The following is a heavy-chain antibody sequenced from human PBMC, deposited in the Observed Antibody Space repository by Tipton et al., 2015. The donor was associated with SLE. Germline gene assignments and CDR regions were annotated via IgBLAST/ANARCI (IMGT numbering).Heavy chain of an antibody. CDR1: GYIFTNYW. CDR3: ARHGRGEYSGYGVEFDM. CDR2: MLPGSSHS. V-gene: IGHV5-51*01. J-gene: IGHJ3*02. D-gene: IGHD5-12*01. Sequence: VQLVQSGVEVKKPGESLRISCEASGYIFTNYWIAWVRQLSGKGLEWMGVMLPGSSHSTYSPSFQGQVTMSADKSTNTAYLQWNILKASDTATYYCARHGRGEYSGYGVEFDMWGQGTRVTVSS.